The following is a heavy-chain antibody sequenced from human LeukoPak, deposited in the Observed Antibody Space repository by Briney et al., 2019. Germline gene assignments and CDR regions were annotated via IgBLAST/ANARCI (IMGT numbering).Heavy chain of an antibody. Sequence: ASVKVSCKASGYTFTSYDINWVRQATGQGLEWMGWMNPNSGNTGYAQKFQGRVTMTRNTSISTAYMELSSLRSEDTAVYYCAKDQGRHGPNDHWGQGTLVTVSS. CDR1: GYTFTSYD. CDR3: AKDQGRHGPNDH. D-gene: IGHD1-1*01. J-gene: IGHJ4*02. CDR2: MNPNSGNT. V-gene: IGHV1-8*01.